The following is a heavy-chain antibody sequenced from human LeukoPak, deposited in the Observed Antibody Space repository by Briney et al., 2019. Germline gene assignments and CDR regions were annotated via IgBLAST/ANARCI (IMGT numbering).Heavy chain of an antibody. CDR3: ARGDYYDSSGDYTDAFDI. Sequence: PGGSLRLSCAASGFTFSRYWMSWVRQAPGKGLEWVANINQDGSAKYYVDSVKDRFTMSRDNAKNSVYLQMNNLRAEDTALYYCARGDYYDSSGDYTDAFDIWGQGTMVTVSS. CDR2: INQDGSAK. D-gene: IGHD3-22*01. V-gene: IGHV3-7*01. CDR1: GFTFSRYW. J-gene: IGHJ3*02.